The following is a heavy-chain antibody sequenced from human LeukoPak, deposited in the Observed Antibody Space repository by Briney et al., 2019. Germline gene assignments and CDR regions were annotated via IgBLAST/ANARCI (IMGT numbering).Heavy chain of an antibody. V-gene: IGHV3-23*01. CDR3: AKGPTLYASGSYTYFHY. CDR2: ISGSGGTT. J-gene: IGHJ4*02. CDR1: GFTFSSYA. D-gene: IGHD3-10*01. Sequence: GGSLRLSCAASGFTFSSYAMSWVRQAPGKGLEWVSAISGSGGTTYCADSVKGRFTISGDNSKNTLYLQMNSLRAEDTAVYYCAKGPTLYASGSYTYFHYWGQGTLVTVSS.